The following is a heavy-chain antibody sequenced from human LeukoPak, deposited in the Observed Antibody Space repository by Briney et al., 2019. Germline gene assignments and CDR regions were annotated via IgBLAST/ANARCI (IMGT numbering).Heavy chain of an antibody. Sequence: ASVKVSCKASGYTFTGYFIHWVRQAPGQGLEGMGWINPNSGGTNYAQKFQGRVTMTRDTSISTAYMELSRLRSDDTAMYYCARAGRSLQMSVWFDPWGPGTLVIVSS. CDR1: GYTFTGYF. CDR3: ARAGRSLQMSVWFDP. CDR2: INPNSGGT. V-gene: IGHV1-2*02. D-gene: IGHD1-26*01. J-gene: IGHJ5*02.